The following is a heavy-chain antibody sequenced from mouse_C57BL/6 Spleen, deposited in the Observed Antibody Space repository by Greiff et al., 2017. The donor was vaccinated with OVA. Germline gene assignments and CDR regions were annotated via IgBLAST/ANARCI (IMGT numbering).Heavy chain of an antibody. CDR2: INPSNGGT. CDR3: ARSDVGYYFFFDY. V-gene: IGHV1-53*01. D-gene: IGHD2-3*01. Sequence: VQLQQSGTELVKPGASVKLSCKASGYTFTSYWMHWVKQRPGQGLEWIGNINPSNGGTNYNEKFKSKATLTVDKSSSTAYMQLSSLTSEDSAVYYCARSDVGYYFFFDYWGQGTTLTVSS. CDR1: GYTFTSYW. J-gene: IGHJ2*01.